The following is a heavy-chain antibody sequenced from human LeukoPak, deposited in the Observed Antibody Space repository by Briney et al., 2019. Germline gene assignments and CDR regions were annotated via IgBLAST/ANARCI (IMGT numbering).Heavy chain of an antibody. Sequence: GESLRLSCAASGFSFSSYRMAWVRLAPGKGLEWISFISESSSYVKYADSVKGRFTISRDNSKNTLYLQMNSLRAEDTAVYYCAKDQQWLVSFNYDYWGQGTLVTVSS. V-gene: IGHV3-21*04. J-gene: IGHJ4*02. D-gene: IGHD6-19*01. CDR2: ISESSSYV. CDR1: GFSFSSYR. CDR3: AKDQQWLVSFNYDY.